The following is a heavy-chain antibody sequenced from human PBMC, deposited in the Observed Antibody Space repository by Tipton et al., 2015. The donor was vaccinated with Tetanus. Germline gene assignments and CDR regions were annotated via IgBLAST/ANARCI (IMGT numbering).Heavy chain of an antibody. J-gene: IGHJ5*02. Sequence: TLSLTCTVSGSSISSGGFFLNWIRQFPGKGLEWIGYVYYRGSTFYNPSVKSRVTISVDTSKNQFSLNLTSVTAADPAVYYCARDQGGGRVVRLNWFDPWGHGSLVTVSS. CDR1: GSSISSGGFF. CDR3: ARDQGGGRVVRLNWFDP. D-gene: IGHD6-6*01. V-gene: IGHV4-31*03. CDR2: VYYRGST.